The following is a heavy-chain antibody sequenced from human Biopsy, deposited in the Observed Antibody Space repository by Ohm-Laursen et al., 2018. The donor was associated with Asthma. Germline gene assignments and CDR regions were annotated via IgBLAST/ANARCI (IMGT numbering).Heavy chain of an antibody. CDR2: ISYSIEYSGST. V-gene: IGHV4-59*12. Sequence: SDTLSLTCTVSGGSLSGYYWSWIRQSPGKGLEWIGYISYSIEYSGSTNYNPSLKSRLSMSVDTSMNQFSLKLTSVTAADTAVYFCARDAGSAWSSGLDAFDFWGHGTMVTVSS. D-gene: IGHD6-19*01. CDR1: GGSLSGYY. CDR3: ARDAGSAWSSGLDAFDF. J-gene: IGHJ3*01.